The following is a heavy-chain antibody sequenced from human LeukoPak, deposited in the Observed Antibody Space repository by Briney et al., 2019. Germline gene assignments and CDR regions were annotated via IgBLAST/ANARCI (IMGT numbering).Heavy chain of an antibody. D-gene: IGHD2-2*01. J-gene: IGHJ2*01. Sequence: QPGGSLRLSCAASGFTFSSYWMRWVRQTPGKGLEWVSYVSPNGYTKHYADAVKGRFPISRDNAKDSLYLQMNSLRAEDTAVYYCARGVPAAISDWYFDLWGRGTLVTVSS. CDR2: VSPNGYTK. CDR3: ARGVPAAISDWYFDL. CDR1: GFTFSSYW. V-gene: IGHV3-48*01.